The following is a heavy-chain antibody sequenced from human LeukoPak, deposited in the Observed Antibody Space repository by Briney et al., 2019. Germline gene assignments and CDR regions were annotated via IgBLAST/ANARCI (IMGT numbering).Heavy chain of an antibody. CDR2: IYSGGST. CDR1: GFTVSSNY. D-gene: IGHD1-26*01. J-gene: IGHJ4*02. V-gene: IGHV3-53*01. CDR3: ARDRSGSFSPDYFDY. Sequence: PGGSLRLSCAASGFTVSSNYMSWVRQAPGKGLEWVSVIYSGGSTYYADSVKGRFTISRDNSKNTLNLQMNSLRAEDTAVYYCARDRSGSFSPDYFDYWGQGTLVTVSS.